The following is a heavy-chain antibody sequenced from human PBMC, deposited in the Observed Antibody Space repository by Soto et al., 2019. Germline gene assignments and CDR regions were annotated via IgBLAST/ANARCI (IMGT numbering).Heavy chain of an antibody. D-gene: IGHD6-13*01. CDR3: ARAEGQQLALFGP. Sequence: QVQLQESGPGLVKPSETLSLTCTVSGGSVSSGSYYWSWIRQPPGKGLEWIGYIYYSGSTNYNPSLKSRVTISVDTSKNQFSLKLSSVTAADTAVYYCARAEGQQLALFGPWGQGTLVTVSS. CDR1: GGSVSSGSYY. CDR2: IYYSGST. V-gene: IGHV4-61*01. J-gene: IGHJ5*02.